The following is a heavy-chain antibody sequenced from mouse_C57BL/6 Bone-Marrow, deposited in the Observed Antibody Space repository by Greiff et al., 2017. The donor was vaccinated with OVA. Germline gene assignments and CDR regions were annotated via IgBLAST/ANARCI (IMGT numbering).Heavy chain of an antibody. D-gene: IGHD1-1*02. CDR2: ISSGGSYT. CDR1: GFTFSSYG. J-gene: IGHJ3*01. Sequence: EVQGVESGGDLVKPGGSLKLSCAASGFTFSSYGMSWVRQTPDKRLEWVATISSGGSYTYYPDSVKGRFTISRDNAKNTLYLQMSSLKSEDTAMYYCARHRGSYAWFAYWGQGTLVTVSA. V-gene: IGHV5-6*01. CDR3: ARHRGSYAWFAY.